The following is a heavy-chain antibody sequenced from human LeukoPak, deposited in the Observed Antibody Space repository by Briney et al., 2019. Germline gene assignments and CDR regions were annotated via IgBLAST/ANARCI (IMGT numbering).Heavy chain of an antibody. CDR1: GGSISSYY. V-gene: IGHV4-59*01. D-gene: IGHD3-10*01. CDR3: ARYYRGDYNWFDP. CDR2: IYYSGST. J-gene: IGHJ5*02. Sequence: PSETLSLTCTVSGGSISSYYWSWIRQPPGKGLEWIGYIYYSGSTNYNPSLKSRVTISVDTSKNQFSLKLSPVTAADTAVYYCARYYRGDYNWFDPWGQGTLVTVSS.